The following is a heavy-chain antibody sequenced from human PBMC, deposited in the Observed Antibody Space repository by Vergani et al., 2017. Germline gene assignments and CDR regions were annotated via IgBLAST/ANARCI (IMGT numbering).Heavy chain of an antibody. V-gene: IGHV4-31*03. J-gene: IGHJ4*02. CDR3: ASDSQVEYYYDSSGYYWVDY. CDR1: GGSISSGGYY. D-gene: IGHD3-22*01. CDR2: IYYSGST. Sequence: QVQLQESGPGLVKPSQTLSLTCTVSGGSISSGGYYWSWIRQHPGKGLEWIGYIYYSGSTYYNPSLKRRVTISVDTSKNQFSLKLSSVTAADTAVYYCASDSQVEYYYDSSGYYWVDYWGQGTLVTVSS.